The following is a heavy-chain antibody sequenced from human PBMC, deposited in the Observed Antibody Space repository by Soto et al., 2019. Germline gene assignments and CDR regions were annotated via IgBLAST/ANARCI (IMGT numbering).Heavy chain of an antibody. CDR3: ARATPGPSPRWDL. CDR1: GGSMSRGGHS. Sequence: QVQLQESGSGLVKPSQTLSVTCAVSGGSMSRGGHSWSWIRQSPGGGLEWIGCIYATGKTYYNQSLGSRVTISVDTSNNQFSLTVTSVTAADTAGYYCARATPGPSPRWDLWGQGTTVTVSS. CDR2: IYATGKT. V-gene: IGHV4-30-2*06. D-gene: IGHD3-10*01. J-gene: IGHJ6*02.